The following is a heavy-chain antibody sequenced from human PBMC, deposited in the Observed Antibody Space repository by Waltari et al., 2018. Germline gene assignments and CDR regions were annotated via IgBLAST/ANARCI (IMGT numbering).Heavy chain of an antibody. V-gene: IGHV4-4*02. D-gene: IGHD2-15*01. Sequence: VQLVESGGGLVKPGGSLRLSCAASGFTFRNAWLNWVRQAPGKGLEWIGEINHRGSTNYNPSPKSGVTISVDTSKNQFSLKVNSVTAADTAVYYCARGYCSGDSCSVYFDYWGQGTLVTVSS. J-gene: IGHJ4*02. CDR1: GFTFRNAW. CDR2: INHRGST. CDR3: ARGYCSGDSCSVYFDY.